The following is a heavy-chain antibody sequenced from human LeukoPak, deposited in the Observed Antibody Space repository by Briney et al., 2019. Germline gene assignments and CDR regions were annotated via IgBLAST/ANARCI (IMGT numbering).Heavy chain of an antibody. CDR2: INAGNGNT. Sequence: ASVTVSCTASGYTFTSYAMHWVRQAPGQGLEWMGWINAGNGNTKYSQKFQGRVTITRDTSASTAYMELSSLRSEDTAVYYCARGPPTYYDILTGYSDAFDIWGQGTMVTVSS. D-gene: IGHD3-9*01. J-gene: IGHJ3*02. CDR3: ARGPPTYYDILTGYSDAFDI. CDR1: GYTFTSYA. V-gene: IGHV1-3*01.